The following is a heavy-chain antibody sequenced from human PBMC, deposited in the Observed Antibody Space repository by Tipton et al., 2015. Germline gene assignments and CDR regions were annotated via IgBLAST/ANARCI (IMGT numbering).Heavy chain of an antibody. CDR1: GGSVSSGSYY. CDR3: ARGAGNSSTWDFDY. V-gene: IGHV4-61*01. Sequence: TLSLTCTVSGGSVSSGSYYWSWVRQPPGKGLEWIGYISYRGSTNYNPSLKSRVTISVDTSKNQFSLKVTSVTAADTAVYYCARGAGNSSTWDFDYWGQGSLVTVSS. CDR2: ISYRGST. J-gene: IGHJ4*02. D-gene: IGHD2/OR15-2a*01.